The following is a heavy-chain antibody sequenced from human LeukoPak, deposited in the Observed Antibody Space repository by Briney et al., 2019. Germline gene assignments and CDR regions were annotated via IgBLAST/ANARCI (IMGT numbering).Heavy chain of an antibody. CDR1: GFTFSNYA. Sequence: GGSLRLSCAASGFTFSNYAMSWVRQAPGRGLEWVGQIDKKDKGYATATAYAASVKGRFTISRDDSINTAYLQMKSLKTENTALYYCTRDSGTYNWFDPWGQGTLVTVSS. J-gene: IGHJ5*02. CDR3: TRDSGTYNWFDP. V-gene: IGHV3-73*01. CDR2: IDKKDKGYATAT. D-gene: IGHD1-26*01.